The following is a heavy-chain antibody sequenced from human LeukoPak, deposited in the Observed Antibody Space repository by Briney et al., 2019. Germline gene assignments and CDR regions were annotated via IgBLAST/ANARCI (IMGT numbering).Heavy chain of an antibody. J-gene: IGHJ4*02. D-gene: IGHD3-10*01. CDR1: GGTFSSYA. Sequence: ASVKVSCKASGGTFSSYAISWVRQAPGQGLVWMGWISFHNGDTLYAQNFQGRLTVTTDTSTSTAYMELTSLTSDDTAVYFCARVTYYGSGRQDEFDYWGQGTLVTVSS. V-gene: IGHV1-18*01. CDR2: ISFHNGDT. CDR3: ARVTYYGSGRQDEFDY.